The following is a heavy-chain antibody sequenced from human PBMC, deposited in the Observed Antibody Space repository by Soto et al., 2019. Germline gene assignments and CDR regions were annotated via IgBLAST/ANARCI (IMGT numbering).Heavy chain of an antibody. D-gene: IGHD2-2*01. CDR2: ISWNSGSI. CDR3: AREYCSSPSCYDIGGYYSG. Sequence: GKGLEWVSGISWNSGSIGYADSVKGRFTISRDNAKNSLYLQMNSLRAEDTAVYYCAREYCSSPSCYDIGGYYSG. V-gene: IGHV3-9*01. J-gene: IGHJ6*01.